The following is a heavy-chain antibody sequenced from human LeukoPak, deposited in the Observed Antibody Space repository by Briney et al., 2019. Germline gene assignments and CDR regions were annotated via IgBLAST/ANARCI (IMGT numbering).Heavy chain of an antibody. V-gene: IGHV3-21*01. CDR2: ISSSSSYI. CDR3: ARVFPKYCSSTSCFPEY. D-gene: IGHD2-2*01. Sequence: GGSLRLSCAASGFTFSSYSMNWVRQAPGKGLEWVSSISSSSSYIYYADSVKGRFTISRDNAKNSLYLQMNSLRAEDTAVYYCARVFPKYCSSTSCFPEYWGQGTLVTVSS. CDR1: GFTFSSYS. J-gene: IGHJ4*02.